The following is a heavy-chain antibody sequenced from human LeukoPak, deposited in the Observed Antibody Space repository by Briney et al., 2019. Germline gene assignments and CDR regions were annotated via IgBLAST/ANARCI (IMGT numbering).Heavy chain of an antibody. CDR1: GFTFSSYW. Sequence: PGGSLRLSCAASGFTFSSYWMQWVRQAPGKGLVWVSRINSDGSSTSYADSVKGRFTISRDNAKNTLYLQMNSLRAEDTAVYYCAREGGYCSSTSCYNRFDPWGQGTLVTVSS. J-gene: IGHJ5*02. D-gene: IGHD2-2*01. CDR3: AREGGYCSSTSCYNRFDP. CDR2: INSDGSST. V-gene: IGHV3-74*01.